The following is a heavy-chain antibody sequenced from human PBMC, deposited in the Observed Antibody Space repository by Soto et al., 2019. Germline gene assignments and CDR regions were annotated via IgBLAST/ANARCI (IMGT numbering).Heavy chain of an antibody. D-gene: IGHD1-26*01. CDR3: ANVGGTTIGMDV. J-gene: IGHJ6*02. Sequence: PGGSLRLSCAASGFTFSSYGMHWVRQAPGKGLEWVAVISYDGSNKYYADSVKGRFTISRDNSKNTLYLQMNSLRAEDTAVYYCANVGGTTIGMDVWGQGTTVTVSS. V-gene: IGHV3-30*18. CDR2: ISYDGSNK. CDR1: GFTFSSYG.